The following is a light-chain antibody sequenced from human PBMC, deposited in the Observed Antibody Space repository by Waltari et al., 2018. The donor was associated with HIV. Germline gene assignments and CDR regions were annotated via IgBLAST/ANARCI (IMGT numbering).Light chain of an antibody. CDR3: SSYTSRSTLYV. Sequence: QSALTQPPSVSGSPGKSITISCTGTSSEIGGYNYVSWYQQHPGKAPKLMIYDVSNRPSGVSNRFSGSKSGNTASLTISGLQAEDEADYYCSSYTSRSTLYVFGTGTKVTVL. J-gene: IGLJ1*01. V-gene: IGLV2-14*03. CDR1: SSEIGGYNY. CDR2: DVS.